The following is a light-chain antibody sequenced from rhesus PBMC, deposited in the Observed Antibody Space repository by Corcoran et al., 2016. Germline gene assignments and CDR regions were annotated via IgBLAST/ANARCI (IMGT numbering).Light chain of an antibody. CDR3: RHGYGTPLT. CDR1: ENVNNY. J-gene: IGKJ4*01. V-gene: IGKV1-74*01. Sequence: DIQMTQSPSSLSASVGDRVTITCRASENVNNYLNWYQQKPGKAPTLLIYKASTLQSGVPSRFSGRGSRTDYTFTISSLQPGDVATYYCRHGYGTPLTFGGGTKVEIK. CDR2: KAS.